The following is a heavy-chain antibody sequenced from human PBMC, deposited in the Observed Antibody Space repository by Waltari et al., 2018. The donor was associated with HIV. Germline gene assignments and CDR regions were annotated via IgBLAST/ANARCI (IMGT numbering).Heavy chain of an antibody. V-gene: IGHV1-18*01. CDR1: GYTFTAYG. CDR3: ARGGGSCSNGVCYLMYTAMAPFDY. CDR2: INAQTGNT. J-gene: IGHJ4*02. D-gene: IGHD2-8*01. Sequence: QVQLVQSGAEVKRSGASVKVSCKTSGYTFTAYGISWVRQAPGQGLEWMGWINAQTGNTDSAQKFQGRVTMTTDTSTNTAYLELRSLRSDDTAVYYCARGGGSCSNGVCYLMYTAMAPFDYWGQGTLVTVSS.